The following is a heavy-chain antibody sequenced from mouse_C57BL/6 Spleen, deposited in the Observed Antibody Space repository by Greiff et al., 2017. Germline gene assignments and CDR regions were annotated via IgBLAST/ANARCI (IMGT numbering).Heavy chain of an antibody. D-gene: IGHD2-5*01. CDR2: IDPSDSYT. J-gene: IGHJ4*01. CDR3: AIEVKDSSNHAAMDY. V-gene: IGHV1-50*01. CDR1: GYTFTSYW. Sequence: QVQLQQSGAELVKPGASVKLSCKASGYTFTSYWMQWVKQRPGQGLEWIGQIDPSDSYTNYNQKFKGKATLTADTSSSTAYMQITSLTSEDSAVYYCAIEVKDSSNHAAMDYWGQGTSVTVSS.